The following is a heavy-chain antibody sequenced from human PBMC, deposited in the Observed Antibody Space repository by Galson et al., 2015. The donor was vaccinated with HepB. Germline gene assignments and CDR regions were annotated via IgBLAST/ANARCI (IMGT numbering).Heavy chain of an antibody. V-gene: IGHV1-69*04. J-gene: IGHJ5*02. Sequence: SVKVSCKASGGTFSSYAISWVRQAPGQGLEWMGRIIPILGIANYAQKFQGRVTITADKSTSTAYMELSSLRSEDTAVYYCARDWEYGDYEGNWLDPWGQGTLVTVSS. CDR2: IIPILGIA. CDR1: GGTFSSYA. CDR3: ARDWEYGDYEGNWLDP. D-gene: IGHD4-17*01.